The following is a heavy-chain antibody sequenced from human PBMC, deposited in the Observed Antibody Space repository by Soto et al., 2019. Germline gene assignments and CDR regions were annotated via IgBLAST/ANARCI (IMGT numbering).Heavy chain of an antibody. CDR1: GFAFDDYV. D-gene: IGHD6-25*01. J-gene: IGHJ5*02. V-gene: IGHV3-9*01. CDR2: ITWNGGAI. CDR3: AKGGSAALIAPSGRDNRFDP. Sequence: PGGSLRLSCAASGFAFDDYVMNWVRQPPGRGLEWVSGITWNGGAICYVDSVKGRFTISRDNSKNTLYLQMNSLRAEDTAVYYFAKGGSAALIAPSGRDNRFDPWGQGTQVTVSS.